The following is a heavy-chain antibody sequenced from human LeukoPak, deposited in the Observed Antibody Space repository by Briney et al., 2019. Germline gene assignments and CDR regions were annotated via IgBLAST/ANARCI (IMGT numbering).Heavy chain of an antibody. Sequence: GRSLRLSCAASGFTFSSYGMHWVRQAPGKGLEWVGVIWYDGSNKYYADSVKGRFTISRDNSKNTLYLQMNSLRAEDTAVYYCARGSEFDPWGQGTLVTVSS. J-gene: IGHJ5*02. CDR2: IWYDGSNK. CDR1: GFTFSSYG. CDR3: ARGSEFDP. V-gene: IGHV3-33*01.